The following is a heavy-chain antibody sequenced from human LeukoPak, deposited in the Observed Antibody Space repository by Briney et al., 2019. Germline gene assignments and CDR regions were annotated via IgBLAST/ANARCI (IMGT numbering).Heavy chain of an antibody. J-gene: IGHJ6*04. Sequence: PSETLSLTCTVSGGSISSGDYYWSWIRQPPGKGLEWIGYIYYSGSTYYNPSLKSRVTIPVDTSKNQFSLKLSSVTAADTAVYYCARDRIAAAGDYYGMDVWGKGTTVTVSS. CDR3: ARDRIAAAGDYYGMDV. CDR1: GGSISSGDYY. D-gene: IGHD6-13*01. V-gene: IGHV4-30-4*01. CDR2: IYYSGST.